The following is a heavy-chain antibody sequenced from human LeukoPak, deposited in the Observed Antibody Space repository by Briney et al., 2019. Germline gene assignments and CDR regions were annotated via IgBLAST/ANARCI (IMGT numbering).Heavy chain of an antibody. D-gene: IGHD6-13*01. CDR2: INHSGST. Sequence: SETLSLTCIVSGGSISSSSYYWGWIRQPPGKGLEWIGEINHSGSTNYNPSLKSRVTISVDTSKNQFSLKLSSVTAADTAVYYCASRRSIAASNWFDPWGQGTLVTVSS. CDR3: ASRRSIAASNWFDP. V-gene: IGHV4-39*07. J-gene: IGHJ5*02. CDR1: GGSISSSSYY.